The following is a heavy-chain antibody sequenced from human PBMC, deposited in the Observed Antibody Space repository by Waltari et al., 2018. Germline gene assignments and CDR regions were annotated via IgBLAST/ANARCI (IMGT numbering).Heavy chain of an antibody. D-gene: IGHD6-13*01. J-gene: IGHJ4*02. Sequence: QVQLVQYGAEVKKPGASVKVYCKVSGYTLTELSMHWVRQATGKGLEWMGGVDADDGETICAQKFQGRVTTTAAKATSTAYMELSSLRSEDTAVYYCASQITAAGTGGYFDYWGQGTLVTVSS. CDR1: GYTLTELS. CDR3: ASQITAAGTGGYFDY. CDR2: VDADDGET. V-gene: IGHV1-24*01.